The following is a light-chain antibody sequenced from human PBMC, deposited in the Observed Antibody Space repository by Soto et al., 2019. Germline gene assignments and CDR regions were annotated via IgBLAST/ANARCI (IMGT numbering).Light chain of an antibody. Sequence: EIVMTQSPATLSVSPRERATLSCRASQSVSSNLAWYQQKPGQAPRLLIYGASTRATGIPARFSGSGSGTEFTLTISSLQSEDFAVYYCQQYNNWPPPLTFGGGTKVEI. V-gene: IGKV3-15*01. CDR1: QSVSSN. J-gene: IGKJ4*01. CDR2: GAS. CDR3: QQYNNWPPPLT.